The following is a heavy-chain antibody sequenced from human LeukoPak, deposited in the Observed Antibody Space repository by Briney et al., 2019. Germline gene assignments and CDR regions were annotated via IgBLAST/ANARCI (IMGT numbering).Heavy chain of an antibody. J-gene: IGHJ2*01. CDR2: IYYNGRT. V-gene: IGHV4-59*01. CDR3: ARDLAYCGGDCYSRYFAV. D-gene: IGHD2-21*02. Sequence: PSETLSLTCTVSGGSISNYYWRWIRQPPGKGLEWIGHIYYNGRTTYNPSLKSRVSISVDTSENQFSLKVSSVTAADTAVYYCARDLAYCGGDCYSRYFAVWGRGTLVTVSS. CDR1: GGSISNYY.